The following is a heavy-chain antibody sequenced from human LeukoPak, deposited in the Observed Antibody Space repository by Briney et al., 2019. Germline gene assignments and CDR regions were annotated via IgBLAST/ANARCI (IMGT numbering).Heavy chain of an antibody. V-gene: IGHV3-30*03. CDR3: ARDDGYSSSWYSVDH. CDR1: GFTFSSYG. J-gene: IGHJ4*02. CDR2: ISYDGSNK. D-gene: IGHD6-13*01. Sequence: GGSLRLSCAASGFTFSSYGMHWVRQAPGKGLEWVALISYDGSNKYYADSVKGRFTISRDYSKNTLYLQMTSLRAEDTAVYYCARDDGYSSSWYSVDHWGQGTLVTVSS.